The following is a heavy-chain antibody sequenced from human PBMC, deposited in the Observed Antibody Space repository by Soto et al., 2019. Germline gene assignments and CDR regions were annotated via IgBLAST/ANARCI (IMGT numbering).Heavy chain of an antibody. Sequence: ASVKVSCKASGYTFTSYGISWVRQAPGQGLEWMGWISAYNGNTNYAQKLQGRVTMTTDTSTSTAYMELRSLRSDDTAVYYCARVAGVIGYYYYYGMDVWGQGTTVTVSS. D-gene: IGHD6-25*01. V-gene: IGHV1-18*01. CDR2: ISAYNGNT. J-gene: IGHJ6*02. CDR1: GYTFTSYG. CDR3: ARVAGVIGYYYYYGMDV.